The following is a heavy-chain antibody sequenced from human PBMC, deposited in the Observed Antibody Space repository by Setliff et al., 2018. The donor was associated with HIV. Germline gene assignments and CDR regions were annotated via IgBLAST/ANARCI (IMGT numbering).Heavy chain of an antibody. J-gene: IGHJ4*02. Sequence: ASVKVSCKASGYTFTSYIHCVRQAPGQGLECMGMINPSGGGTSYAQKFQGRVTMTRNASTRTSYMKRSSLRSEDAGVYFCATGSHGEGAADHWGLGTLVTVSS. CDR3: ATGSHGEGAADH. CDR1: GYTFTSY. D-gene: IGHD1-26*01. V-gene: IGHV1-46*01. CDR2: INPSGGGT.